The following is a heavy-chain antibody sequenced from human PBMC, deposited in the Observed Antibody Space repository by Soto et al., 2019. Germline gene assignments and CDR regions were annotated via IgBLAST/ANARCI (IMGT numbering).Heavy chain of an antibody. V-gene: IGHV1-69*02. CDR1: GGTFSSYT. Sequence: QVQLVQSGAEVKKPGSSVKVSCKASGGTFSSYTISWVRQAPGQGLEWMGRIIPILGIANYAQKFQGRVTIPADKSTSTAYMELSSLRSEDTAVYYCARYLRRNWFDPWGEGTLVTVSS. CDR2: IIPILGIA. J-gene: IGHJ5*02. CDR3: ARYLRRNWFDP. D-gene: IGHD3-16*01.